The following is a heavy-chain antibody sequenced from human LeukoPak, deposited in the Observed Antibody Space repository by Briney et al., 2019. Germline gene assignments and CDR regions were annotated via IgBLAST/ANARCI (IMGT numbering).Heavy chain of an antibody. Sequence: PGGSLRLSCAVSGFTFSIYSMNWVRQAPGKGLEWVSSISSSSIYIYYADSVKGRFTISRDNAKNSLYLQMNSLRAEDTAVYYCARQTAYCANGVCSYFDYWGQGILVTVS. CDR2: ISSSSIYI. D-gene: IGHD2-8*01. CDR1: GFTFSIYS. CDR3: ARQTAYCANGVCSYFDY. V-gene: IGHV3-21*01. J-gene: IGHJ4*02.